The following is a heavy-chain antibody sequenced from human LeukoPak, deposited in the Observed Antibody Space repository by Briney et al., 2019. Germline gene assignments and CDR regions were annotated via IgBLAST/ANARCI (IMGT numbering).Heavy chain of an antibody. J-gene: IGHJ4*02. Sequence: GGSLRLSCAASGFTFSSYAMSWVRRARGKGLEWVSGMSGRGGSTYHADSVKGRFTISRDNAKNSLYLQMNSLRAEDTAVYYCASKVKYYDILTGPLSWGQGTLVTVSS. D-gene: IGHD3-9*01. CDR3: ASKVKYYDILTGPLS. V-gene: IGHV3-23*01. CDR2: MSGRGGST. CDR1: GFTFSSYA.